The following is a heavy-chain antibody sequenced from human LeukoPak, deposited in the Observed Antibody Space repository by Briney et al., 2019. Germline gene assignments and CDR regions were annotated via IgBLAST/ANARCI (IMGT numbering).Heavy chain of an antibody. Sequence: TGGSLRLSCAASGFTFSNYAMNWVRQAPGRGLEWVSAISGSGGSTYYADSVKGRFTISRDNSKNTLYLQMNSQRAEDTAVYYCAKDLAGSGSYSFDYWGQGTLVTVSS. CDR2: ISGSGGST. D-gene: IGHD1-26*01. CDR1: GFTFSNYA. V-gene: IGHV3-23*01. CDR3: AKDLAGSGSYSFDY. J-gene: IGHJ4*02.